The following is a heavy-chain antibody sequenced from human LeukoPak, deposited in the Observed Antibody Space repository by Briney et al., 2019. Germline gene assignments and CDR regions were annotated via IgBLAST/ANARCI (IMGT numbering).Heavy chain of an antibody. CDR3: ARVRPGAHFDS. J-gene: IGHJ4*02. Sequence: GGSLRLFCAASGSIFSFCWMAWVRQAPGKGLEWVAHMKEDGSETYYVGSVKGRFTISRDNAKNSLYLQMNSLKVEDTAVYYCARVRPGAHFDSWGQGTLVTVSS. D-gene: IGHD7-27*01. CDR1: GSIFSFCW. V-gene: IGHV3-7*03. CDR2: MKEDGSET.